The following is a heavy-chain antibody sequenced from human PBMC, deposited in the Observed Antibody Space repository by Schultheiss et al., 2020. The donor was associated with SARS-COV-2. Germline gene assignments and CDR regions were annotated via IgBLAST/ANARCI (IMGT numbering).Heavy chain of an antibody. J-gene: IGHJ4*02. Sequence: GGSLRLSCAASGFTFSSYGMHWVRQAPGKGLEWVAVIWYDGSNKYYADSVKGRFTISRDNSKNTLYLQMNSLRAEDTAVYYCARSGVWFGELLVLFDYWGQGTLVTVSS. CDR2: IWYDGSNK. D-gene: IGHD3-10*01. V-gene: IGHV3-33*01. CDR1: GFTFSSYG. CDR3: ARSGVWFGELLVLFDY.